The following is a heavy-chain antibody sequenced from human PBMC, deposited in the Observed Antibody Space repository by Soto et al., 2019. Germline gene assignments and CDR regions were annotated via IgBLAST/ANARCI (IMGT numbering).Heavy chain of an antibody. D-gene: IGHD3-10*01. V-gene: IGHV3-7*03. J-gene: IGHJ4*02. CDR3: SRENWFQDY. CDR2: IKNDGSEQ. CDR1: GFTFTTYY. Sequence: PGGSLRLSCAASGFTFTTYYMTWVRQAPGKGLEWVASIKNDGSEQYYVDSVKGRLTISRDNAKNSLYLQMNSLRAGDTALYYCSRENWFQDYWGQGTLVTVSS.